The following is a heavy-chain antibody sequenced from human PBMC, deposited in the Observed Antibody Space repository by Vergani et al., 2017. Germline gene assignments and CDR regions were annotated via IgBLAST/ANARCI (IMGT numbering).Heavy chain of an antibody. Sequence: EVQLLESGGGLVQPGGSLRLSCAASGFTFSSYAMSWVRQAPGKGLEWVSAISGSGGSTYYADSVKGRFTISRDNSKNTLYLQMNSLRAEDTAVYYCARVGQLSYWYFDLWGRGTLVTVSS. V-gene: IGHV3-23*01. J-gene: IGHJ2*01. CDR1: GFTFSSYA. CDR2: ISGSGGST. CDR3: ARVGQLSYWYFDL. D-gene: IGHD2-2*01.